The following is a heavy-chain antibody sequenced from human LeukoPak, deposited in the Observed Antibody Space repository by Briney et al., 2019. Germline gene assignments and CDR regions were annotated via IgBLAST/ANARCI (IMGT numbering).Heavy chain of an antibody. V-gene: IGHV3-53*01. J-gene: IGHJ4*02. CDR3: TRNRPETPLGY. Sequence: PGGSLRLSCAASGITVGNNYFSWVRQAPGKGLEWVALIYSGGGTVYADSVKGRFTISRDSSKNTLFLQMNSLKPEDTAMYHWTRNRPETPLGYWGQGTLVTVSS. CDR2: IYSGGGT. D-gene: IGHD1-14*01. CDR1: GITVGNNY.